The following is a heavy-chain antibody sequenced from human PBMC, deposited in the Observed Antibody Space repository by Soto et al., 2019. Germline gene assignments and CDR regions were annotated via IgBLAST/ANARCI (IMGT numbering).Heavy chain of an antibody. D-gene: IGHD3-22*01. CDR3: ASTKYAISAYYDWYLGL. J-gene: IGHJ2*01. CDR2: IIPIFGTA. V-gene: IGHV1-69*06. CDR1: EDTFRNYA. Sequence: QVELVQSGAEVKKPGSSVKVSCQASEDTFRNYAISWVRQAPGQGLEWRGGIIPIFGTANYAQKFQGRVTITADTSANTVYLELSSLSSEDTAFYYCASTKYAISAYYDWYLGLWGRGTMVTVSS.